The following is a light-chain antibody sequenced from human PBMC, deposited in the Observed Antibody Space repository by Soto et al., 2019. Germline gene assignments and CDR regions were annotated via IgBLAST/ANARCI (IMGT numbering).Light chain of an antibody. CDR2: GAS. V-gene: IGKV3-20*01. Sequence: EVVLTQSPSTLSLSPGSRATLSCRASQSVSRRLAWYQQRPGQSPRILISGASMRASGVPVRFIGSGYGTDFTLTITRLETEDFAVYYCQQYGGSPITFGLGTRLEIK. J-gene: IGKJ5*01. CDR3: QQYGGSPIT. CDR1: QSVSRR.